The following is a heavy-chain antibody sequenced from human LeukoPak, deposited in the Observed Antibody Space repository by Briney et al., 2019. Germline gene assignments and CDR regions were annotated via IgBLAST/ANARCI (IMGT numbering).Heavy chain of an antibody. J-gene: IGHJ3*02. CDR1: GFTFDDYA. V-gene: IGHV3-9*03. D-gene: IGHD7-27*01. CDR2: ISWNSGSI. Sequence: PGGSLRLSCAASGFTFDDYAMHWVRQAPGKGLEWVSGISWNSGSIGYADSVKGRFTISRDNAKNSLYLQMNSLRAEDMALYYCAKAEGPWGFDAFDIWGQGTMVTVSS. CDR3: AKAEGPWGFDAFDI.